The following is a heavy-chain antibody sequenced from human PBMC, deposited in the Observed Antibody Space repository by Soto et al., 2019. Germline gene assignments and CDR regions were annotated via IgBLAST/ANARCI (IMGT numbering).Heavy chain of an antibody. V-gene: IGHV3-21*04. J-gene: IGHJ4*02. Sequence: GGSLRLSCAASGFIFNSYSMHWVRQAPGKGLEWVSSISSSTPYIYYADSVKGRFSISRDISKNTLYLQMNSLRAEDTAVYYCHGYGYWGQGTLVTVSS. D-gene: IGHD5-12*01. CDR3: HGYGY. CDR1: GFIFNSYS. CDR2: ISSSTPYI.